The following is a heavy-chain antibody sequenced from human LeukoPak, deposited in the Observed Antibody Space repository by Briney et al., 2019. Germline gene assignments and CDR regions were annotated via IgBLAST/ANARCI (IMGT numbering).Heavy chain of an antibody. J-gene: IGHJ4*02. CDR1: GFTFSSYT. Sequence: GGSLRLSCSASGFTFSSYTMNWVRQAPGKGLEWVSSISGRSTYIFYAGSVKGRFTISRDNAKNSLSLQTNSLRAEDTAVYYCARGLGTTVTNEYYYDSSGYYDGGLDYWGQGTLVTVSS. V-gene: IGHV3-21*01. CDR3: ARGLGTTVTNEYYYDSSGYYDGGLDY. D-gene: IGHD3-22*01. CDR2: ISGRSTYI.